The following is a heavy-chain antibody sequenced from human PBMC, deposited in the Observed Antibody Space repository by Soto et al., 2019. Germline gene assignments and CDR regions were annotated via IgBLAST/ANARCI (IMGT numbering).Heavy chain of an antibody. CDR2: IYSGGST. CDR3: QSAWLREFDY. D-gene: IGHD5-12*01. V-gene: IGHV3-66*01. Sequence: GGSLRLSCGASGFTVSSNYMSWVRQAPGKGWEWVSVIYSGGSTHYADSVQGRFTISRDNSKNTRYLQMNSLRAEDTAVYYCQSAWLREFDYWGQGTLVTVSS. J-gene: IGHJ4*02. CDR1: GFTVSSNY.